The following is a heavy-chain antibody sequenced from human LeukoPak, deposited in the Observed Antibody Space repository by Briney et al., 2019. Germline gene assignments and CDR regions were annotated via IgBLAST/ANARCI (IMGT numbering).Heavy chain of an antibody. CDR1: GFSFSTST. Sequence: GGALRLSCAASGFSFSTSTMTWVRQAPGKGLEWISSIGKTSRDMYYADSVRGRFTISRDNAKNSLFLLMNSLRVEDTSVYYCVRGDNRDYWGQGTLVTVSS. V-gene: IGHV3-21*01. J-gene: IGHJ4*02. D-gene: IGHD1-14*01. CDR2: IGKTSRDM. CDR3: VRGDNRDY.